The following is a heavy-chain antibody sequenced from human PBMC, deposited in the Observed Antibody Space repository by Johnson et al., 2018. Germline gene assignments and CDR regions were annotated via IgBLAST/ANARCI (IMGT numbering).Heavy chain of an antibody. CDR1: GFTVSSNY. V-gene: IGHV3-66*01. J-gene: IGHJ3*02. CDR3: AREQGYSFAFDI. Sequence: VQLVQSGGGVVQPGGSLRLSCAASGFTVSSNYMSWVRQAPGKGLEWVSVIYSGGSTYYADSVQGRFTIPRDNSKNTLYLQMNSLRAEDTAVYYCAREQGYSFAFDIWGQGTMVTVSS. D-gene: IGHD6-13*01. CDR2: IYSGGST.